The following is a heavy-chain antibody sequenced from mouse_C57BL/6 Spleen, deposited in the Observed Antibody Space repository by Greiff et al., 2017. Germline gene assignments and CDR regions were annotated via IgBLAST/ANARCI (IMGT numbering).Heavy chain of an antibody. D-gene: IGHD1-1*01. CDR2: IDPETGGT. J-gene: IGHJ2*01. CDR3: TRYYYGSSAYYFDY. V-gene: IGHV1-15*01. Sequence: VQVVESGAELVRPGASVTLSCKASGYTFTDYEMHWVKQTPVHGLEWIGAIDPETGGTAYNQKFKGKAILTADESSSTAYMELRSLTSEDSAVYYCTRYYYGSSAYYFDYWGQGTTLTVSS. CDR1: GYTFTDYE.